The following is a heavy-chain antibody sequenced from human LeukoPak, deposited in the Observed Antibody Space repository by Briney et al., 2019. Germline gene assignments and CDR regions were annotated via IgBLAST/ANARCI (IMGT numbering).Heavy chain of an antibody. CDR2: IYSGGSK. D-gene: IGHD3-3*01. CDR1: GFTVSSNY. J-gene: IGHJ6*02. Sequence: GGSLRLSCAASGFTVSSNYMSWVRQAPGKGLEWVSVIYSGGSKYYADSVKGPFTISTHNSKTPLYLQITSLRAHHTAVYYCARFTYYDFWSGYLAFSRYVMDVWGQGTTVTVSS. CDR3: ARFTYYDFWSGYLAFSRYVMDV. V-gene: IGHV3-53*01.